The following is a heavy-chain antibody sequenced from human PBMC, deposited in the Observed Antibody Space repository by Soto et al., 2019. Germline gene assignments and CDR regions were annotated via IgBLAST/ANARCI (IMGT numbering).Heavy chain of an antibody. D-gene: IGHD4-17*01. CDR3: AREYGDYSINWFDT. Sequence: PSETLSLTCTVSGGSISSGDYYWSWIRQPPGKGLEWVGYIYYSGSTYYNPSLKSRVTISVDTSKNQFSLKLSSVTAADTAVYYCAREYGDYSINWFDTWGQGTLVTVSS. CDR1: GGSISSGDYY. J-gene: IGHJ5*02. V-gene: IGHV4-30-4*01. CDR2: IYYSGST.